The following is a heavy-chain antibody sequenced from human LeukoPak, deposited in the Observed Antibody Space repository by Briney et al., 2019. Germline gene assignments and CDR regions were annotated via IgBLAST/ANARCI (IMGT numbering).Heavy chain of an antibody. CDR2: IKQDGSEK. CDR1: GFTFSSYW. Sequence: GGSLRLSCAASGFTFSSYWMSWVRQAPGKGLEWVANIKQDGSEKYYVDSVKGRFTISRDNAKNSLYLQMNSLRAEDTAVYYCARISSYSSGWYSAFDIWGQGTMVTVSS. J-gene: IGHJ3*02. CDR3: ARISSYSSGWYSAFDI. V-gene: IGHV3-7*01. D-gene: IGHD6-19*01.